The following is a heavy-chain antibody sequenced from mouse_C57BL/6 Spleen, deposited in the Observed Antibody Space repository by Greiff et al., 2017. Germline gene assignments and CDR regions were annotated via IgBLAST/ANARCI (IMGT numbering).Heavy chain of an antibody. D-gene: IGHD1-1*01. CDR1: GYAFTNYL. V-gene: IGHV1-54*01. Sequence: VQLQQSGAELVRPGTSVKVSCKASGYAFTNYLIEWVKQRPGQGLEWIGVINPGSGGTNYNEKFKGKATLTADNSSSTAYLQLSSLTSEDSAVYFCARDYGSSYSYWGQGTTLTVSS. CDR2: INPGSGGT. CDR3: ARDYGSSYSY. J-gene: IGHJ2*01.